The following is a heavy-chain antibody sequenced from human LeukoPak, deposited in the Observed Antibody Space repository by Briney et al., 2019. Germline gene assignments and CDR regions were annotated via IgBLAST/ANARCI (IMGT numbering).Heavy chain of an antibody. CDR1: GFTFSNYW. V-gene: IGHV3-74*01. D-gene: IGHD4-17*01. J-gene: IGHJ4*02. CDR2: INSDGSST. Sequence: PGRSLRLSCAASGFTFSNYWMHWVRQAPGKGLVWVSRINSDGSSTTSADSVKGRFTIPRDNAKNTLYLQMNSLRAEDTAVYYCAKGGATVIDYWGQGTLVTVSS. CDR3: AKGGATVIDY.